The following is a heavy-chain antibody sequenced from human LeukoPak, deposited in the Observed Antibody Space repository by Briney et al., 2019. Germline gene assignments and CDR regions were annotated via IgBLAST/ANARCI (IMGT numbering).Heavy chain of an antibody. CDR2: ISTSGSTT. J-gene: IGHJ4*02. CDR1: GFPFSDYE. CDR3: ARGALHVFDY. Sequence: GGSLSLSCAASGFPFSDYEINWVRQAPGKGLEWVSCISTSGSTTYYADSVKGRFTISRDNAKNSLFLQMNTLTAEDTAVYYCARGALHVFDYWGQGTPVTVSS. V-gene: IGHV3-48*03. D-gene: IGHD3-10*02.